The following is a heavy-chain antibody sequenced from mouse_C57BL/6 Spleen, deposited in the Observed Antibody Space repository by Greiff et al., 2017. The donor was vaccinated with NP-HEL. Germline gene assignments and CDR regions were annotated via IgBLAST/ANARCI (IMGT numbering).Heavy chain of an antibody. D-gene: IGHD1-1*01. CDR2: INPSTGGT. CDR3: AAYYGSPFAY. Sequence: EVQLQQSGPELVKPGASVKISCKASGYSFTGYYMNWVKQSPEKSLEWIGEINPSTGGTTYNQKFKAKATLTVDKSSSTAYMQLKSLTSEDSAVYYCAAYYGSPFAYWGQGTLVTVAA. J-gene: IGHJ3*01. V-gene: IGHV1-42*01. CDR1: GYSFTGYY.